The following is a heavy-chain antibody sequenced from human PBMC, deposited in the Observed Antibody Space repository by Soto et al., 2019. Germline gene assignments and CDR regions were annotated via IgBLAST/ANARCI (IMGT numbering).Heavy chain of an antibody. D-gene: IGHD7-27*01. Sequence: QVQLVEPGGGLVKPGGSRRLSCAASGFTFSAYYMSWIRQAPGKGLEWVSYISSSSSYTNYADSVKGRFTISRDNAKNSLYLQMNSLRAEDTAVYYCARNGDPENNWFDPWGQGTLVTVSS. CDR2: ISSSSSYT. CDR1: GFTFSAYY. CDR3: ARNGDPENNWFDP. V-gene: IGHV3-11*06. J-gene: IGHJ5*02.